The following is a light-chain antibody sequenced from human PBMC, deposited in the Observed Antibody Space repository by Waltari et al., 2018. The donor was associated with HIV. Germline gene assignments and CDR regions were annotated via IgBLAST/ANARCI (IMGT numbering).Light chain of an antibody. CDR3: SSYAGSNHV. J-gene: IGLJ1*01. CDR1: SSDVGGYNS. V-gene: IGLV2-8*01. CDR2: EVT. Sequence: QSALTQPPSASGSPGPSVTIPCTGTSSDVGGYNSVSWYQQHPGKVPKLMIDEVTKRPSGVPDRFSGSKSGNTASLTVSGLQAEDEADYYCSSYAGSNHVFGTGTKVTVL.